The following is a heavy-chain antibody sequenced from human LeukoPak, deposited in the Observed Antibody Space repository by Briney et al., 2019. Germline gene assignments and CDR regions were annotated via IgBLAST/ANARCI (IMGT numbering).Heavy chain of an antibody. D-gene: IGHD6-6*01. J-gene: IGHJ4*02. CDR3: AGLEYSSSSGFDY. CDR1: GFTFSSYS. Sequence: GGSLRLSCVASGFTFSSYSMNWVRQAPGKGLEWVSYISSSSSTIYYADSVKGRFTISRDNAKNSLYLQMNSLRAEDTAVYYCAGLEYSSSSGFDYWGQGTLVTVSS. CDR2: ISSSSSTI. V-gene: IGHV3-48*01.